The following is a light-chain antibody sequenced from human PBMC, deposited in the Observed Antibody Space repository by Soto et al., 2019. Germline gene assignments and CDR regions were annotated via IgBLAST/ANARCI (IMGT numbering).Light chain of an antibody. CDR2: DVS. CDR1: QDIRGA. J-gene: IGKJ5*01. Sequence: AIQVTQSPSSLSASVGDRVTITCRASQDIRGALAWYQQKPGKAPKLLIYDVSTVQSGVPSRFSSRGSGTEFTLTITSLQPEDFATYYCQQFNIYPITFGQGTRLDI. CDR3: QQFNIYPIT. V-gene: IGKV1-13*02.